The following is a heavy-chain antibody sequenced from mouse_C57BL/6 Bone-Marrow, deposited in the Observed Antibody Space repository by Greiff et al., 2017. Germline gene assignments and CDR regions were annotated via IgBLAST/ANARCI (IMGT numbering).Heavy chain of an antibody. D-gene: IGHD1-1*02. CDR2: ISDGGSYT. J-gene: IGHJ4*01. V-gene: IGHV5-4*01. Sequence: EVKVVESGGGLVKPGGSLKLSCAASGFTFSSYAMSWVRQTPEKRLEWVATISDGGSYTYYPDNVKGRFTISRYNAKNNLYLQMSHLKSEDTAMYYCARDYYEGPYYYAMDYWGQGTSVTVSS. CDR1: GFTFSSYA. CDR3: ARDYYEGPYYYAMDY.